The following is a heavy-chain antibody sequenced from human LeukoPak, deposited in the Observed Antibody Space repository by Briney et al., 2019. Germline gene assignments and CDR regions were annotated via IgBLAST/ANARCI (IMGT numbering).Heavy chain of an antibody. Sequence: GGSLRLSCAASGFTFSNAWMSWVRQAPGKGLEWVGRIKSKTDGGATDYAAPVKGRFTISRDDSKNTLYLQMNSLKTEDTAVYYCTTGLITMVRGAIYYFDYWGQGTLVTVSS. CDR3: TTGLITMVRGAIYYFDY. D-gene: IGHD3-10*01. CDR1: GFTFSNAW. J-gene: IGHJ4*02. CDR2: IKSKTDGGAT. V-gene: IGHV3-15*01.